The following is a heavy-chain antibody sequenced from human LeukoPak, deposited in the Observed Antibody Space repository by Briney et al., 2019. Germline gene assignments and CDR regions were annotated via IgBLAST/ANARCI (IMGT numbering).Heavy chain of an antibody. J-gene: IGHJ6*01. V-gene: IGHV4-4*07. CDR1: GGSISSYY. D-gene: IGHD4-17*01. Sequence: SSETLSLTCTVSGGSISSYYWSWIRQPAGKGLEWIGRIYTSGSTNYNPSLKSRVTMSVDTSKNQFSLKLSSVTAADPAVYYCAREDGDPWYYYHYYGMDVLGQGTTGTVSS. CDR3: AREDGDPWYYYHYYGMDV. CDR2: IYTSGST.